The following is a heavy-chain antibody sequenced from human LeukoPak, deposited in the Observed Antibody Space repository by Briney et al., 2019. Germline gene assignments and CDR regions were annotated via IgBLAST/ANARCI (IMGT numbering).Heavy chain of an antibody. CDR2: INHSGST. D-gene: IGHD6-6*01. V-gene: IGHV4-34*01. CDR1: GGSFSGCY. J-gene: IGHJ4*02. CDR3: ARTDRWQLVPVYTLRY. Sequence: PSETLSLTCAVYGGSFSGCYWSWIRQPPGKGLEWIGEINHSGSTNYNPSLKSRVTISVDTSKNQFSLKLSSVTAADTAVYYCARTDRWQLVPVYTLRYWGQGTLVTVSS.